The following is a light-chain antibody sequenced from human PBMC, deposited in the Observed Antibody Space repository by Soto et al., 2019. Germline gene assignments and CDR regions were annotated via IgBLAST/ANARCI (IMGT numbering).Light chain of an antibody. Sequence: QSVLTQPASVSGSPGQSITISCTGTSSDVGGYNYVSWYQQHPGKAPKLMIYDVSNRPSGVSNRFSGSKSGNTASLTISGLQAEDKADYYCSSYTPSSTDVFGTGTKVTVL. V-gene: IGLV2-14*01. CDR2: DVS. J-gene: IGLJ1*01. CDR3: SSYTPSSTDV. CDR1: SSDVGGYNY.